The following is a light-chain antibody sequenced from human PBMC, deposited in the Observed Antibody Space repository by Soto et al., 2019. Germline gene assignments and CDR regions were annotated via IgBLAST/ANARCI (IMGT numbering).Light chain of an antibody. V-gene: IGLV2-14*01. CDR1: SSDIGTYNS. CDR3: TSYTTSSTLV. J-gene: IGLJ2*01. CDR2: DVT. Sequence: QSALTQPASVSGSRGQSITISCTGTSSDIGTYNSVSWYQQHAGKVPKLMIYDVTNRPSGVSDRFSGSKSGNTASLTISGLQAEDEADYYCTSYTTSSTLVFGGGTKLTVL.